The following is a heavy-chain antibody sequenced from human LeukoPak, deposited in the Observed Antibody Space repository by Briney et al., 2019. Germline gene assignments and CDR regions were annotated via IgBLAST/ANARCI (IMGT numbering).Heavy chain of an antibody. J-gene: IGHJ5*02. CDR2: ISYDGSNK. V-gene: IGHV3-30*19. CDR1: GFTFSSYG. D-gene: IGHD2-15*01. Sequence: GRSLRLSCGASGFTFSSYGMHWVRQAPGKGLEWVAVISYDGSNKYYADSVKGRFTISRDNSKNTLYLQMNSLRAEDTAVYYCARDECSGGSCYDYWFDPWGQGTLVTVSS. CDR3: ARDECSGGSCYDYWFDP.